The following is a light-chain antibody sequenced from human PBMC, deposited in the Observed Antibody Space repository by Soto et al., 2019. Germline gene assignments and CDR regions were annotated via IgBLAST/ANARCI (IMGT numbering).Light chain of an antibody. CDR1: QSIRSV. J-gene: IGKJ4*01. Sequence: DIQMTQSPSTLSASVGGRVTITCRTSQSIRSVLAGYQQKPGKAPNLLIYKTSRLESGVPSRFSVSGSGTEFTLTFNSLKPDDFATDYCQQYDSYPLTFGGGTKVEIK. V-gene: IGKV1-5*03. CDR2: KTS. CDR3: QQYDSYPLT.